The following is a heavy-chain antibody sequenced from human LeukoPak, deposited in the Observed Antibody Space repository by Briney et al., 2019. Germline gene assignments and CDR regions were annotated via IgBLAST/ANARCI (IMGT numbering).Heavy chain of an antibody. V-gene: IGHV3-30*18. CDR3: AKPLD. CDR2: ISYDGSNK. Sequence: GGSLRLSCAASGFTFSDYWMSWVRQAPGKGLEWVAVISYDGSNKYYADSVKGRFTISRDNSKNTLYLQMNSLRAEDTAVYYCAKPLDWGQGTLVTVSS. CDR1: GFTFSDYW. J-gene: IGHJ4*02. D-gene: IGHD6-6*01.